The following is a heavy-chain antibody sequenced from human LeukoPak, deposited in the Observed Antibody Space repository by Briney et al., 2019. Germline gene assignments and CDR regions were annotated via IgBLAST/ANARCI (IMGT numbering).Heavy chain of an antibody. J-gene: IGHJ5*02. D-gene: IGHD1-7*01. CDR1: GYSFSSCS. Sequence: ASAKVSCKASGYSFSSCSISWVRQAPGQGLEWMGWISGYNGNTNYAQKFQGRVTLTTDTSTSTAYMELRSLRSDDTAIYYCARGLNWNYDLGWVAPWGQGTLVAVSS. CDR3: ARGLNWNYDLGWVAP. V-gene: IGHV1-18*01. CDR2: ISGYNGNT.